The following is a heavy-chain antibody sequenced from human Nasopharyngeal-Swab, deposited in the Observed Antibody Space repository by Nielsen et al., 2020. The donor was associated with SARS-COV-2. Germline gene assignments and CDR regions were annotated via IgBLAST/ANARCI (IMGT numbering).Heavy chain of an antibody. D-gene: IGHD6-13*01. V-gene: IGHV4-31*03. J-gene: IGHJ5*01. CDR3: ARDRTAAPGIWFDS. Sequence: SETLSLTCIVSGGSISSGGYYWSWIRQHPGKGLEWIGYIYYSGSTYYNPSLKSRVTISVDTSKNQFSLKLSSVTAADTAVYYCARDRTAAPGIWFDSWGQGTLVTVSS. CDR2: IYYSGST. CDR1: GGSISSGGYY.